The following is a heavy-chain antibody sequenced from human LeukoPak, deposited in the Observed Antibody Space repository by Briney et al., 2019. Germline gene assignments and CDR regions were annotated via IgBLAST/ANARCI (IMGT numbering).Heavy chain of an antibody. CDR3: ATGGLYDLLDY. V-gene: IGHV1-24*01. CDR2: FEPADGEI. J-gene: IGHJ4*02. Sequence: ASVKVSCKVSGYTLTKLSMHWVRQAPGKGLEWMGGFEPADGEIIYAQKFQGRVTMTEDTSTDTAFMELRSLRSEDTAVYYCATGGLYDLLDYWGQGTLVTVSS. CDR1: GYTLTKLS. D-gene: IGHD3-9*01.